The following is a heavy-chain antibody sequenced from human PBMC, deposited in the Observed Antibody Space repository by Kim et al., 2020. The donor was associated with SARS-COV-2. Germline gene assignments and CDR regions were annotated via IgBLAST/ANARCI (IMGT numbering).Heavy chain of an antibody. Sequence: GDSLKISCKGSGYSFTSYWIGWVRQMPGKGLEWMGIIYPGDSDTRYSPSFQGQVTISADKSISTAYLQWSSLKASDTAMYYCAKTGIAVAGYYYYGMDVWGQGTTVTVSS. CDR2: IYPGDSDT. V-gene: IGHV5-51*01. J-gene: IGHJ6*02. CDR3: AKTGIAVAGYYYYGMDV. CDR1: GYSFTSYW. D-gene: IGHD6-19*01.